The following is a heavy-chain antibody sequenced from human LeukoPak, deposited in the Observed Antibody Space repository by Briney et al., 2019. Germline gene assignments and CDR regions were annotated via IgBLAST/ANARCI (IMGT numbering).Heavy chain of an antibody. V-gene: IGHV3-7*03. J-gene: IGHJ4*02. CDR1: GFTFSYYW. CDR3: ARDYADYVGYFFFDY. D-gene: IGHD4-17*01. CDR2: LRPDGRDK. Sequence: PGGSLRLSCAASGFTFSYYWMTWVRQAPGKGLEWVANLRPDGRDKYYADSVKGRFTISRDNAKNSLYLQMNSLRAEDTAVYYCARDYADYVGYFFFDYWGQGTLVTVSS.